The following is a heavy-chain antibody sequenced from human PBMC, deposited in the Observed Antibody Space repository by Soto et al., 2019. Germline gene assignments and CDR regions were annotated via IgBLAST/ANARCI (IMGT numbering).Heavy chain of an antibody. J-gene: IGHJ5*02. D-gene: IGHD6-13*01. V-gene: IGHV4-34*01. Sequence: AETLSLTCAVSGGSFPSYYWTWIRQPPEKGLEWIGEITHRGSTNYNPSLKSRVTMSVDTSKNQFSLKLTSVTAADTAVYFCARGTQQLALEQQPLDPWGQGTLVTVSS. CDR2: ITHRGST. CDR1: GGSFPSYY. CDR3: ARGTQQLALEQQPLDP.